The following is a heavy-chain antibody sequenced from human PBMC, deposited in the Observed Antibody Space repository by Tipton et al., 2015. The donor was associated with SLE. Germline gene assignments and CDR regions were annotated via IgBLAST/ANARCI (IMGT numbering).Heavy chain of an antibody. Sequence: TLSLTCTVSGGSISSHYCSWIWQPPGKGLEWIGYIYYSGSTNYNPSLKSRVTISVDTSKNQFSLKLSSVTAADTAVYYCARGIDAFDIWGQGTMVTVSS. V-gene: IGHV4-59*11. CDR2: IYYSGST. J-gene: IGHJ3*02. CDR1: GGSISSHY. CDR3: ARGIDAFDI.